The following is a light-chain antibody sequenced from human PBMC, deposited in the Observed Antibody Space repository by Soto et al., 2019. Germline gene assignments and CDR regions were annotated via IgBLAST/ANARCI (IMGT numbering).Light chain of an antibody. CDR3: SSYSDSDTKV. CDR2: EVN. Sequence: QSVLTQPASVSGSPGQSITISCGRTSSDVGAYIYVSWYQQYPGKAPKLIIYEVNNRPSGVSGRFSGSKSDTTAYLTISGLQAEDEADYYCSSYSDSDTKVFGTGTKVTVL. V-gene: IGLV2-14*03. J-gene: IGLJ1*01. CDR1: SSDVGAYIY.